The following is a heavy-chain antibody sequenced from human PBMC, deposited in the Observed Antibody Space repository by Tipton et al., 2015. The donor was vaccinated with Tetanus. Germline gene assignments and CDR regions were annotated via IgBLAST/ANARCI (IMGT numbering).Heavy chain of an antibody. V-gene: IGHV1-46*01. CDR1: GHAFTGYY. Sequence: QMQLVQSGAEVKKPGTSVKPSCKASGHAFTGYYIHWVRQAPGQGLEWLGVINPSGSSTNYPQKVQGRVTMTKDTSTSTVYMELSSLRSEDTAVYYCASLYSSGSYYSGGAYYFGMDVWGQGTTVTVSS. CDR3: ASLYSSGSYYSGGAYYFGMDV. CDR2: INPSGSST. J-gene: IGHJ6*02. D-gene: IGHD3-10*01.